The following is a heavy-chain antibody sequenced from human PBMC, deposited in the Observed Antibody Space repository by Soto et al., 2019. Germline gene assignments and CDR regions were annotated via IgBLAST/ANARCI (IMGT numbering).Heavy chain of an antibody. V-gene: IGHV4-34*01. CDR1: GGSFSGYY. Sequence: ETMSLTSAVYGGSFSGYYWSLIRQRPGTGLAWIGEINHSGSTNYNTTLKRRVTISVDTSKNQFSLKRSSVTAADTAVYYVVRLVRGYCSSTSCHSFFYYYYGMDVWGQGTTVTVSS. CDR3: VRLVRGYCSSTSCHSFFYYYYGMDV. CDR2: INHSGST. D-gene: IGHD2-2*01. J-gene: IGHJ6*02.